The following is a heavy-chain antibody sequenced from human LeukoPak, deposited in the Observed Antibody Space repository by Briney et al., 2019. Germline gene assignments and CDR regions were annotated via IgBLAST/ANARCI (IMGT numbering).Heavy chain of an antibody. J-gene: IGHJ4*02. D-gene: IGHD3-10*01. Sequence: PGGSLRLSCVASGFTFSNYAMSWVRQTPGKGLEWVSSISDSGGTTYDADSVKGRFTISRDNSKNTMYLQMNSLRAEDTAVYYCAKLGSGTYFYFDYWGQGTLVTVSS. CDR2: ISDSGGTT. CDR3: AKLGSGTYFYFDY. CDR1: GFTFSNYA. V-gene: IGHV3-23*01.